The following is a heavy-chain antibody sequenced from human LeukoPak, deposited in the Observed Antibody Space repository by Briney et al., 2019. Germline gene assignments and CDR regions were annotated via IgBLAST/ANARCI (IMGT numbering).Heavy chain of an antibody. V-gene: IGHV3-9*01. CDR3: AKDIWSSSWYYFDY. CDR2: ISWKSDTR. CDR1: GFRFDGHA. J-gene: IGHJ4*02. D-gene: IGHD6-13*01. Sequence: PGGSLRLSCAASGFRFDGHAMPWVRHAPGKGLEWVSGISWKSDTRGYADSVKGRFTISRDNVKNSLYLQMNSLRAEDTALYYCAKDIWSSSWYYFDYWGQGTLVTVSS.